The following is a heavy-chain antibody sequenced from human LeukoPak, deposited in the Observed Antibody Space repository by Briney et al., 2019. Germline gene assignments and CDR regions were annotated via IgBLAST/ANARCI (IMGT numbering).Heavy chain of an antibody. Sequence: PGGSLRLSCAASGFNFRSYWMSWVRQAPGKGLEWVANIQSDGSEKSYVDSVQGRFTISRDNAKTSLYLQMNSLRADDTAVYYCARDSAVATYYGVDVWGQGITVTVSS. CDR1: GFNFRSYW. V-gene: IGHV3-7*01. D-gene: IGHD6-19*01. CDR3: ARDSAVATYYGVDV. CDR2: IQSDGSEK. J-gene: IGHJ6*02.